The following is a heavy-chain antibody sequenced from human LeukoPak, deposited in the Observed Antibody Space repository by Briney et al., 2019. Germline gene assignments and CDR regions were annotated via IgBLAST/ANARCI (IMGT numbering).Heavy chain of an antibody. CDR2: ISAYNGNT. Sequence: GASVKVSCKASGYTFTSYGISWVRQAPGQGLEWMGWISAYNGNTNYVQKLQGRVTMTTDTSTSTAYMELRSLRSDDTAVYYCARGYYGSGSYYTPLWGQGTLVTVSS. D-gene: IGHD3-10*01. CDR3: ARGYYGSGSYYTPL. CDR1: GYTFTSYG. V-gene: IGHV1-18*01. J-gene: IGHJ4*02.